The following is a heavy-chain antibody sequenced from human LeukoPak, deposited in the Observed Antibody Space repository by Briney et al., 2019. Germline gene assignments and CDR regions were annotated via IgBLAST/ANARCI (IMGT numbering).Heavy chain of an antibody. CDR1: GASISSTSYY. CDR3: ARDWNRYAY. V-gene: IGHV4-39*07. J-gene: IGHJ4*02. CDR2: TYYRGTT. D-gene: IGHD1-1*01. Sequence: SETLSLTCTVSGASISSTSYYWGWIRQPPGKVLEWIGSTYYRGTTYYNPSLKSRVTISVDTSKNQFSLQLSSVTAADTAVYYCARDWNRYAYWGQGTLVTVSS.